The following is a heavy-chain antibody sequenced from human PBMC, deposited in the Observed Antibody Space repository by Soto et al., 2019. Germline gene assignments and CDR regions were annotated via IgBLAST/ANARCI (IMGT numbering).Heavy chain of an antibody. Sequence: SETLSLTCTVSGGSISSYYWSWIRQPPGKGLEWIGYIYYSGSTNYNPSLKSRVTISVDTSKNQFSLKLSSVTAADTAVYYCARCPSSSYYYYYGMDVWGQGTTGTVSS. CDR3: ARCPSSSYYYYYGMDV. CDR2: IYYSGST. V-gene: IGHV4-59*01. CDR1: GGSISSYY. D-gene: IGHD6-13*01. J-gene: IGHJ6*02.